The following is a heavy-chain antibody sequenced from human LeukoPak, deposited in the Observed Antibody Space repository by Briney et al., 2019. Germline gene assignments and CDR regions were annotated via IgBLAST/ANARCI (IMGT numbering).Heavy chain of an antibody. J-gene: IGHJ5*02. CDR1: GAPISSYY. V-gene: IGHV4-59*01. D-gene: IGHD3-3*01. Sequence: PSETLSLTCTVSGAPISSYYWSWIRQAPGKGLEWIGYIHYRASRHYNPSNYNPSLKSRVTISVDTSKNQFSLRVSSLTAADTAVYYCARAFPKAILGVVVGNWFDPWGQGTLVTVSS. CDR2: IHYRASRHYNPS. CDR3: ARAFPKAILGVVVGNWFDP.